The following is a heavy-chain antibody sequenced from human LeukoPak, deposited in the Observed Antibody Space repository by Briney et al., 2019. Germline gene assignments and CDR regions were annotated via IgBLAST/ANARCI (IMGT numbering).Heavy chain of an antibody. Sequence: SETLSLTCAVYGGSFSGYYGSWIRQPPGKGLEWIGEINHSGSTNYNPSLKSRVTISVDTSKNQFSLKLSSVTAADTAVYYCARSRMITFGGVVPFDYWGQGTLVTVSS. D-gene: IGHD3-16*01. J-gene: IGHJ4*02. CDR3: ARSRMITFGGVVPFDY. CDR2: INHSGST. V-gene: IGHV4-34*01. CDR1: GGSFSGYY.